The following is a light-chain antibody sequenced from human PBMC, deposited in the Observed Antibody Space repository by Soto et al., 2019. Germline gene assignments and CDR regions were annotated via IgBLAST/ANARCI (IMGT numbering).Light chain of an antibody. V-gene: IGLV2-14*01. CDR3: SSYTSSSISRV. J-gene: IGLJ2*01. CDR2: DVS. Sequence: QSALTQPASVSGSPGQSITISCTGTSSEVGGYNYVSWYQQHPGKAPKLMIYDVSNRPSGVSNRFSGSKSGNTASLTISGLQAEDEADYYCSSYTSSSISRVFGGGTKVTVL. CDR1: SSEVGGYNY.